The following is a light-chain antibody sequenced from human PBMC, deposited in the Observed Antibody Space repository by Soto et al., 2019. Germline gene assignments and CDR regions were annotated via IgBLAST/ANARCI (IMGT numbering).Light chain of an antibody. CDR1: QSVSSSY. V-gene: IGKV3-20*01. CDR3: HQYDSSPLT. J-gene: IGKJ4*01. Sequence: EIVLTQSPGTLSLSPGERATLSCRASQSVSSSYLAWYQQKPGQAPRLLIYGASSRATGIPDRFSGSGSGTDFTRTISRLEAEDFAVYYCHQYDSSPLTFGGGTKVEIK. CDR2: GAS.